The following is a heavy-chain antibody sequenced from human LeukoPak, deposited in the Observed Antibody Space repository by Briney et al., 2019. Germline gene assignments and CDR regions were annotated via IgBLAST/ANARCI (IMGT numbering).Heavy chain of an antibody. CDR1: GFTFSYYG. D-gene: IGHD6-19*01. V-gene: IGHV3-33*01. CDR2: MWSDGIRK. CDR3: TRDADTSGHYDIFGI. Sequence: PGRSLRLSCATSGFTFSYYGIHWVRQAPGKGLEWVAVMWSDGIRKYYTDSVKGRFTVSRDTSKNTQYLEMSSLRVEDTAVYYCTRDADTSGHYDIFGIWGQGTMVTVSS. J-gene: IGHJ3*02.